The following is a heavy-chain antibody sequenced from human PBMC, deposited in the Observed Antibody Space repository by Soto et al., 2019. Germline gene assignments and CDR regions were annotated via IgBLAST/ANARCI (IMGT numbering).Heavy chain of an antibody. CDR1: GFTFDDHA. Sequence: EVLLVESGGGLVQPGRSLRLSCAASGFTFDDHAMHWVRQAQGKGLEWVSIISWNSGIIDYADSVKGRFTISRDNAKNSLDLQMNSLRPEDTALYYCARDISIAAGGIDFWGQGTLVTVSS. CDR2: ISWNSGII. D-gene: IGHD6-13*01. V-gene: IGHV3-9*01. CDR3: ARDISIAAGGIDF. J-gene: IGHJ4*02.